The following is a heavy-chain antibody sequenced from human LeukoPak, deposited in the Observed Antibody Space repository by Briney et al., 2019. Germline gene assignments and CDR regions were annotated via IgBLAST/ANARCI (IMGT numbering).Heavy chain of an antibody. Sequence: GGSLRLSCAASGFTFSDYYMSWIRQAPGKGLEWVSYISSSGSTIYYADSVKGRFTISRDNAKNSLYLQMNSLRAEDTALYYCAKDPRGPDAYNVGDYWGQGTLVTVSS. J-gene: IGHJ4*02. V-gene: IGHV3-11*01. CDR3: AKDPRGPDAYNVGDY. D-gene: IGHD5-24*01. CDR1: GFTFSDYY. CDR2: ISSSGSTI.